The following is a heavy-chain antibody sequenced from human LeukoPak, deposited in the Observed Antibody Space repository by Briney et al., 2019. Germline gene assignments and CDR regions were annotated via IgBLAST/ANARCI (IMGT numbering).Heavy chain of an antibody. CDR3: ARDLGPYYYDSSSL. Sequence: PGGSLRLSCAASGFTFSSYWMSWVRQAPGKGLEWVSYISSSSSTIYYADSVKGRFTISRDNAKNSLYLQMNSLRAEDTAVYYCARDLGPYYYDSSSLWGQGTMVTVSS. D-gene: IGHD3-22*01. J-gene: IGHJ3*01. CDR1: GFTFSSYW. CDR2: ISSSSSTI. V-gene: IGHV3-48*04.